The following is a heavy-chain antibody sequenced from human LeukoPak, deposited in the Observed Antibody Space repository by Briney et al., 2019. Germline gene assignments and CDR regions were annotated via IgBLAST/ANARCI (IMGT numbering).Heavy chain of an antibody. CDR3: ARATISYCTSGFCSPAGVYFFDF. CDR1: GGSISSYY. V-gene: IGHV4-59*01. CDR2: IYYSGST. Sequence: SETLSLTCTVSGGSISSYYWSWIRQPPGKGLEWIGYIYYSGSTKYNPSLENRVTISVDTSKNQFSLNLRSVTAADTAVYYCARATISYCTSGFCSPAGVYFFDFWGQGTLVTVSS. J-gene: IGHJ4*02. D-gene: IGHD2-8*01.